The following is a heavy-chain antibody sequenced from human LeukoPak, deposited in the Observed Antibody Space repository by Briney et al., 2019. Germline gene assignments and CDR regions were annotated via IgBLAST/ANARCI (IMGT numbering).Heavy chain of an antibody. CDR1: GVSISSVGYY. J-gene: IGHJ4*02. CDR2: ISYSGNT. Sequence: SETLSLTCTVSGVSISSVGYYWSWIRQYPGKGLEWIGYISYSGNTYYNPSLKSRVSISVDTSKTQFSLNLSSVTAADTALYYCARDAGRYCSGGSCYAFDYWGQGTLVTVSS. V-gene: IGHV4-31*03. CDR3: ARDAGRYCSGGSCYAFDY. D-gene: IGHD2-15*01.